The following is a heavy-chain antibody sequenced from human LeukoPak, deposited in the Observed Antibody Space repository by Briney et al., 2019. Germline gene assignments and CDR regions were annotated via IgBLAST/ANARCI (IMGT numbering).Heavy chain of an antibody. CDR3: ARGRAWGDYYDSSGYRHFDY. J-gene: IGHJ4*02. V-gene: IGHV3-21*01. D-gene: IGHD3-22*01. CDR1: GFTFSSYS. CDR2: ISSSSSYI. Sequence: PGGSLRLSCAASGFTFSSYSMNWVRQAPGKGLEWVSSISSSSSYIYYADSVKGRFTISRDNAKNSLYLQMNSLRAEDTAVYYCARGRAWGDYYDSSGYRHFDYWGQGPLVTVSS.